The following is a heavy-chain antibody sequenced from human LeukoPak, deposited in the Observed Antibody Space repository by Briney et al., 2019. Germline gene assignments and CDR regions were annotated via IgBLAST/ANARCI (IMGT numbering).Heavy chain of an antibody. CDR3: ARINGYNRGYFDY. CDR1: GYTFTSYG. J-gene: IGHJ4*02. Sequence: ASVRVSCKASGYTFTSYGISWVRQAPGQGLEWMGWISAYNGNTNYAQKLQGRVTMTTDTSTCTAYMELRSLRSDGTAVYYCARINGYNRGYFDYWGQGTLVTVSS. D-gene: IGHD5-24*01. V-gene: IGHV1-18*01. CDR2: ISAYNGNT.